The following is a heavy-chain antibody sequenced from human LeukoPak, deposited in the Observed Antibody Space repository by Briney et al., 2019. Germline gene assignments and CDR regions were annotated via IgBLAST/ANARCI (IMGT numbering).Heavy chain of an antibody. CDR2: INHSGST. CDR3: ARGIAVAGTDY. D-gene: IGHD6-19*01. J-gene: IGHJ4*02. V-gene: IGHV4-34*01. CDR1: GGSFSGYY. Sequence: SETLSLTCAVYGGSFSGYYWSWIRQPPGKGLEWIGEINHSGSTNYNPSLKSRVTISVDTSKNQFSLKLSSVTAADTAVYYCARGIAVAGTDYWGQGTLVTVSS.